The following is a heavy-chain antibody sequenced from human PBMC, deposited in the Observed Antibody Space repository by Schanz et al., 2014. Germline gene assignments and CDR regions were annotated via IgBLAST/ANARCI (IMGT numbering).Heavy chain of an antibody. V-gene: IGHV3-23*04. CDR2: ISASGGTI. Sequence: EVQLVESGGGLVQPGGSLRLSCAASGFTFSAYAMTWVRQIPGKGLEWVSAISASGGTIYYADSVKGRFTISRDNAKNSLYLEMNSLRAEDTALYYCARDRRNADRDYWGQGTLVTVSS. CDR3: ARDRRNADRDY. J-gene: IGHJ4*02. D-gene: IGHD1-1*01. CDR1: GFTFSAYA.